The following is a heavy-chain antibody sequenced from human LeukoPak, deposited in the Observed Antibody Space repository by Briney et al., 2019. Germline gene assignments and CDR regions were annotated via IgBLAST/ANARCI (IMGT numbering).Heavy chain of an antibody. CDR3: ARDRSDSSQLHDY. J-gene: IGHJ4*02. CDR1: GYTLTELS. D-gene: IGHD6-6*01. V-gene: IGHV1-24*01. Sequence: ASVKVSCKVSGYTLTELSMHWVRQAPGKGLEWMGGFDPEDGETIYAQKFQGRVTMTGDTSTDTAYMELSSLRSDDTAVYYCARDRSDSSQLHDYWGQGTLVTVSS. CDR2: FDPEDGET.